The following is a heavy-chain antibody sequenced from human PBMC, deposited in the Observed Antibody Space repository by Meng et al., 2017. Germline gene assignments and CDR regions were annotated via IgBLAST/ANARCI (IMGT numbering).Heavy chain of an antibody. CDR1: GYSFTSYW. Sequence: GESLKISCKGSGYSFTSYWIGWVRQLPGKGLEWMGIIYPGDSDTRYSPSFQGQVTISADKSISTAYLQWSSLKASDTAMYYCARRISTVTTGNYYYGMDVWGQGTTVTVS. CDR3: ARRISTVTTGNYYYGMDV. CDR2: IYPGDSDT. J-gene: IGHJ6*02. D-gene: IGHD4-11*01. V-gene: IGHV5-51*01.